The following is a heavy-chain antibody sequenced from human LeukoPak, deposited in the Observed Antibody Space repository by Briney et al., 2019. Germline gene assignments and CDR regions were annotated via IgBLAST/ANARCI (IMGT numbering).Heavy chain of an antibody. J-gene: IGHJ4*02. V-gene: IGHV4-34*01. CDR1: GGSFSGYY. CDR2: INHSGST. Sequence: SETLSLTCAVYGGSFSGYYWSWIRQPPVKGLEWIGEINHSGSTNYHPSLKSRVTISVDTSKNQFSLKLSSVTAADTAVYYCARGEHAFNTAMDRTRFDYWGQGTLVTVSS. CDR3: ARGEHAFNTAMDRTRFDY. D-gene: IGHD5-18*01.